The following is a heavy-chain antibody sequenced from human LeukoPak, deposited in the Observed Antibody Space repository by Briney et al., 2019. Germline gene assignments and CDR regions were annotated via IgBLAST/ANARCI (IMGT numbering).Heavy chain of an antibody. CDR1: GYTFTSYY. CDR3: ARVLYYDSSGYYSSSYYYFQH. D-gene: IGHD3-22*01. CDR2: INPNSGGT. V-gene: IGHV1-2*02. Sequence: ASVKVSCKASGYTFTSYYLHWVRQAPGQGLEWMGWINPNSGGTNYAQKFQGRVTMTRDTSISTAYMELTRLRSDDTAEYYCARVLYYDSSGYYSSSYYYFQHWGQGTLVTVSS. J-gene: IGHJ1*01.